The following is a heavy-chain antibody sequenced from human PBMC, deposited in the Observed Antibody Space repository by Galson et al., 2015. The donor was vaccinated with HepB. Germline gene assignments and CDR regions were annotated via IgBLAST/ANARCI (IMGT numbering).Heavy chain of an antibody. J-gene: IGHJ4*02. CDR3: AKDLGDYGDYPHDY. Sequence: SLRLSCAASGFTFSSCGMSWVRQAPGKGLEWVSGIGGSGTSTYHADSVKGRFTTSRDNSKNTVFLQMNSLRAEDTAIYYCAKDLGDYGDYPHDYWGQGTLVTVSS. V-gene: IGHV3-23*01. D-gene: IGHD4-17*01. CDR1: GFTFSSCG. CDR2: IGGSGTST.